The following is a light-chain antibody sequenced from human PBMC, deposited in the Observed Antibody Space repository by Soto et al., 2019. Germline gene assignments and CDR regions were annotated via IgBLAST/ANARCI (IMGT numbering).Light chain of an antibody. CDR2: DAS. CDR1: RSISSN. CDR3: QQSNKWPYT. V-gene: IGKV3-15*01. Sequence: EIVMTQSPDTLSVSPGERATLSCTASRSISSNLAWYQQKPGQAPRLLIYDASTRATGFPARFSGSGSGTEFTLTISSLQSEDFAVYYCQQSNKWPYTFGQGTKLEIK. J-gene: IGKJ2*01.